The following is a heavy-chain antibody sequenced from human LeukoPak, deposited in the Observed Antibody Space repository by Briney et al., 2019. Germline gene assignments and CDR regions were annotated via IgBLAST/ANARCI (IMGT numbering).Heavy chain of an antibody. Sequence: GGSLRLSCAASGFTFGIYEFNWVRQAPGEGLEWLSYIDSAASSIHYADSVKGRFTISRDNGKNSLYLQMNSLGVEETAVYYCARDLHWGASDYWGQGTLVTVSS. CDR3: ARDLHWGASDY. V-gene: IGHV3-48*03. D-gene: IGHD1-26*01. CDR2: IDSAASSI. J-gene: IGHJ4*02. CDR1: GFTFGIYE.